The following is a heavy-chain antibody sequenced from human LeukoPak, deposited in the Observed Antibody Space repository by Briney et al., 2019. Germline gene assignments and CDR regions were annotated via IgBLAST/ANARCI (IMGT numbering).Heavy chain of an antibody. D-gene: IGHD3-10*01. J-gene: IGHJ4*02. CDR3: ARDSITMVRGVIFSANYFDY. V-gene: IGHV3-11*01. Sequence: PGGSLRLSCAASGFTFSDYYMSWIRQAPGKGLEWVSYISSSGCTIYYADSVKGRSTISRDNAKNSLYLQMNSLRAEDTAVYYCARDSITMVRGVIFSANYFDYWGQGTLVTVSS. CDR1: GFTFSDYY. CDR2: ISSSGCTI.